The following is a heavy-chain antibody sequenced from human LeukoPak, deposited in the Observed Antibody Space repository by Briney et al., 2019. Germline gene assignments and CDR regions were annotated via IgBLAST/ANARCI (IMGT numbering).Heavy chain of an antibody. J-gene: IGHJ6*03. D-gene: IGHD5-18*01. V-gene: IGHV4-39*07. CDR3: ARDRAYSYGSILYMDV. CDR1: GGSISSSNYY. Sequence: SETLSLTCTVSGGSISSSNYYWGWIRQPPGKGLEWIGSIYSSGDTYYNPSLKSRVTISIDTSKNQCSLKLSSVTAADTAMYYCARDRAYSYGSILYMDVWGEGTTVTVS. CDR2: IYSSGDT.